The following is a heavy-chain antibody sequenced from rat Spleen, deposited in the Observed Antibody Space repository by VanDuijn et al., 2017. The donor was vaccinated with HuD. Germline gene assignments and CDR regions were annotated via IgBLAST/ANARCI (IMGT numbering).Heavy chain of an antibody. CDR1: GFSLSSYG. CDR3: ARSDYSSPYYFDY. J-gene: IGHJ2*01. Sequence: QVQLKESGPGLVKPSLTLSLTCTVSGFSLSSYGVIWVRQPPGKGLEWMGVIRGNGNTNYNSAIKSRLSISRDTSKSQLFLQMNNLQTEDTAMYFCARSDYSSPYYFDYWGQGVMVTVSS. CDR2: IRGNGNT. V-gene: IGHV2S61*01. D-gene: IGHD1-2*01.